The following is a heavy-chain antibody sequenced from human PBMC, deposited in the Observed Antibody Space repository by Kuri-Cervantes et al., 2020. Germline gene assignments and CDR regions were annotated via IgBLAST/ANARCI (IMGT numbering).Heavy chain of an antibody. CDR2: ISSTSSTI. CDR3: ARDTQWFGELLFVY. CDR1: GLTFSSYS. Sequence: GGSLRLSCAVSGLTFSSYSMNWVRQAPGKGLEWVSFISSTSSTIYYADSEKGRFTISRDNSKNTLYLQMGSLRAEDMAVYYCARDTQWFGELLFVYWGQGTLVTVSS. D-gene: IGHD3-10*01. J-gene: IGHJ4*02. V-gene: IGHV3-48*01.